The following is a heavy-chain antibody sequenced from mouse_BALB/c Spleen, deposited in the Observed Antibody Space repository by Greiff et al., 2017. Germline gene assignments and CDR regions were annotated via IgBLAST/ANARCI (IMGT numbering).Heavy chain of an antibody. V-gene: IGHV5-17*02. Sequence: EVKLMESGGGLVQPGGSRKLSCAASGFTFSSFGMHWVRQAPEKGLEWVAYISSGSSTIYYADTVKGRFTISRDNPKNTLFLQMTSLRSEDTAMYYCARSKGSRMDYWGQGTSVTVSS. J-gene: IGHJ4*01. CDR3: ARSKGSRMDY. CDR1: GFTFSSFG. D-gene: IGHD1-1*02. CDR2: ISSGSSTI.